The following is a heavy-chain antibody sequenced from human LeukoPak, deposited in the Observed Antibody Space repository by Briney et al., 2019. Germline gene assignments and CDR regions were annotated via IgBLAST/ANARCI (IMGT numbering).Heavy chain of an antibody. CDR3: ARDLLSYGMDV. J-gene: IGHJ6*02. CDR2: ISAYNGNT. CDR1: GYTFTSYG. Sequence: ASVKVSCKASGYTFTSYGISWVRQAPGQGLEWMGWISAYNGNTNYAQKLQGRVTMTTDTSTSIAYMELRSLRSDDTAVYYCARDLLSYGMDVWGQGTTVTVSS. V-gene: IGHV1-18*01. D-gene: IGHD2-21*01.